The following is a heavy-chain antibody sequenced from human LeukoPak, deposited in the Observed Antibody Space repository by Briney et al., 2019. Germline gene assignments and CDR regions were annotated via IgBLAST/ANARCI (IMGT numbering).Heavy chain of an antibody. J-gene: IGHJ6*02. CDR2: INHSGST. Sequence: SETLSLTCAVYGGSFSGYYWSWIRQPPGKGLEWIGEINHSGSTNYNPSLKSRVTISVDTSKNQFSLKLSSVTAADTAVYYCARLYYGSGSYKRAQTGAYYYGMDVWGQGTTVTVPS. D-gene: IGHD3-10*01. CDR1: GGSFSGYY. CDR3: ARLYYGSGSYKRAQTGAYYYGMDV. V-gene: IGHV4-34*01.